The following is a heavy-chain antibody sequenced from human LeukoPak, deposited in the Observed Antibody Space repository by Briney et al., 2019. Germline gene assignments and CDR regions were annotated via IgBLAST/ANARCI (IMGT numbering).Heavy chain of an antibody. V-gene: IGHV1-46*01. D-gene: IGHD1-7*01. CDR1: GYTFTSYY. CDR3: ARSYWNYDY. J-gene: IGHJ4*02. Sequence: ASVKVSCKASGYTFTSYYMHWVRQAPGERPQWMRIINPSGGSTSYAQKFQGRVTMTRDTSTSTVYMELSSLRSEDTAVYYCARSYWNYDYWGQGTLVTVSS. CDR2: INPSGGST.